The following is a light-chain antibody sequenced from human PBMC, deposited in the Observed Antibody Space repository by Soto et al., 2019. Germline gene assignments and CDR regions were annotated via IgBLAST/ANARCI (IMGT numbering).Light chain of an antibody. CDR3: SSYTSTRTHV. V-gene: IGLV2-14*01. CDR1: SSDVGGYNY. Sequence: QSALTQPASVSGSPGQSITISCTGTSSDVGGYNYVSWYQQHPGKAPKLMIYEVSNRLSGVSNRFSGSKSGNTASLTISGLQAEDEADYYCSSYTSTRTHVFGTGTKLTVL. J-gene: IGLJ1*01. CDR2: EVS.